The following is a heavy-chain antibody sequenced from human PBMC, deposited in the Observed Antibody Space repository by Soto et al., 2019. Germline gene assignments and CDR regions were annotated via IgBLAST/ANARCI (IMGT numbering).Heavy chain of an antibody. CDR2: ISYDGSNK. Sequence: QVQLVESGGGVVQPGRSLRLSCAASGFTFSSYGMHWVRQAPGKGLEWVAVISYDGSNKYYADSVKGRFTISRDNSKNTLYLQMNSLRAEDTAVYYCAKDDPLDGAYFPWGQGTLVTVSS. CDR3: AKDDPLDGAYFP. CDR1: GFTFSSYG. D-gene: IGHD4-17*01. V-gene: IGHV3-30*18. J-gene: IGHJ5*02.